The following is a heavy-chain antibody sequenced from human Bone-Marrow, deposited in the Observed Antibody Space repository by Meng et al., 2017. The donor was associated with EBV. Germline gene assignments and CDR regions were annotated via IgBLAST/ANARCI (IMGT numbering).Heavy chain of an antibody. CDR2: VSLWGTS. CDR3: VRNWGYYFDS. J-gene: IGHJ4*02. CDR1: GDSISISKW. V-gene: IGHV4-4*02. Sequence: HLQVPVPGLGTPSGTLSLPCVVSGDSISISKWWSWVRHPPGKGLEWIGEVSLWGTSSYNPSLQSRGTISVDKSNNQFALNLNSVTAADTAVYYCVRNWGYYFDSWGQGTLVTVSS. D-gene: IGHD3-16*01.